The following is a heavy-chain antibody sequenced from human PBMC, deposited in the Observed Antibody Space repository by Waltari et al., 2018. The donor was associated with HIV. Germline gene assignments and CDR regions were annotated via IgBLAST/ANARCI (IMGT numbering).Heavy chain of an antibody. V-gene: IGHV2-5*01. J-gene: IGHJ6*02. Sequence: QITLKESGPTLVKPTQTLTLTCTFSGFSLSTSGVGVGWIRQPPGKALEWLALIYWNDDKRYSPSLKSRLTITKDTSKNQVVLTMTNMDPVDTATYYCAHRPRFGELGAFYYYGMDVWGQGTTVTVSS. CDR3: AHRPRFGELGAFYYYGMDV. CDR1: GFSLSTSGVG. D-gene: IGHD3-10*01. CDR2: IYWNDDK.